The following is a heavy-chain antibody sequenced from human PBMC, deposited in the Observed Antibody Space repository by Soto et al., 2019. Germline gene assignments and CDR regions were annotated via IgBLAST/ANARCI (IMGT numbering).Heavy chain of an antibody. CDR1: GYTFTIYY. V-gene: IGHV1-46*01. Sequence: LVKRSCKAAGYTFTIYYMHWVRQAPGQGLKWMGIINPSGGSTSYAQKFQGRVTMTRDTSTSTVYMELSSLRSEDTAVYYCAREGDYGGDGYYYGMDVWGQGTTVTVSS. D-gene: IGHD4-17*01. CDR3: AREGDYGGDGYYYGMDV. CDR2: INPSGGST. J-gene: IGHJ6*02.